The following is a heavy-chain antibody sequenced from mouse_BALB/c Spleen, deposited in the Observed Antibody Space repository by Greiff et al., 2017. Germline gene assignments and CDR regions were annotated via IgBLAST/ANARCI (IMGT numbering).Heavy chain of an antibody. CDR1: GYTFTDYA. Sequence: LVESGAELVRPGVSVKISCKGSGYTFTDYAMHWVKQSHAKSLEWIGVISTYYGDASYNQKFKGKATMTVDKSSSTAYMELARLTSEDSAIYYCARRGGYYGRDYYAMDYWGQGTSVTVSS. CDR2: ISTYYGDA. CDR3: ARRGGYYGRDYYAMDY. D-gene: IGHD1-1*01. V-gene: IGHV1S137*01. J-gene: IGHJ4*01.